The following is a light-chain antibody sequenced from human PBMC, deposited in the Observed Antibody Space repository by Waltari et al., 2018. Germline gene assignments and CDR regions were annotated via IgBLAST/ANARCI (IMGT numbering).Light chain of an antibody. CDR2: DAS. J-gene: IGKJ3*01. Sequence: EIVLTQSPLILSLSPGERAALSCRASQPVNTNLAWYQQKPGQAPRLLFYDASDRAPGIPARFSASGSGTDFSLIISSLESEDGAFYYCQQRDSWPLTFGPGTREEI. V-gene: IGKV3-11*01. CDR1: QPVNTN. CDR3: QQRDSWPLT.